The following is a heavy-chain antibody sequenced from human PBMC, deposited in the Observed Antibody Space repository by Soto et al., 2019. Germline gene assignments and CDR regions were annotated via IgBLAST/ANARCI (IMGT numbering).Heavy chain of an antibody. D-gene: IGHD3-10*01. Sequence: QVQLQQSGPGLVKPSQTLSLTCTVSGGSIRSGDYYWSWIRQSPGKGLEWIAYIYYSGTTYYNPSLRSRVTISVHTSKNQFSLKLSSVTAADTAVYYCARGPNFYNSARGWFDPWGQGTLVTVSS. CDR2: IYYSGTT. J-gene: IGHJ5*02. CDR3: ARGPNFYNSARGWFDP. V-gene: IGHV4-30-4*01. CDR1: GGSIRSGDYY.